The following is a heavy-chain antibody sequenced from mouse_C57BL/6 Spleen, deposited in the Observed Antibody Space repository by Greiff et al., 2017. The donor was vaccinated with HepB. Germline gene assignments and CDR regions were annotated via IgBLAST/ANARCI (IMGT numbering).Heavy chain of an antibody. V-gene: IGHV3-6*01. D-gene: IGHD2-3*01. CDR3: ARGGLYDGYYFDY. J-gene: IGHJ2*01. CDR1: GYSITSGYY. Sequence: VQLKESGPGLVKPSQSLSLTCSVTGYSITSGYYWNWIRQFPGNKLEWMGYISYDGSNNYNPSLNNRISITRDTSKNQFFLKLNSVTTEDTATYYCARGGLYDGYYFDYWGQGTTLTVSS. CDR2: ISYDGSN.